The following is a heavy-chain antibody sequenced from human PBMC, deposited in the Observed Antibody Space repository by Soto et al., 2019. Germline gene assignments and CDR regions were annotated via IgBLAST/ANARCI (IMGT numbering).Heavy chain of an antibody. CDR2: ISSRSGHI. D-gene: IGHD1-26*01. CDR3: ARLKLNRYSGNYYMDAMDV. Sequence: EVQLVESGGGLVKPGGSLRLSCAASGFTFSIYSMNWVRKAPGKGLGWVSSISSRSGHIYYADSLKGRFTISRDNAKNSLFLQMNSLRAEDTAVYYCARLKLNRYSGNYYMDAMDVWGQGTTVTVSS. CDR1: GFTFSIYS. J-gene: IGHJ6*02. V-gene: IGHV3-21*01.